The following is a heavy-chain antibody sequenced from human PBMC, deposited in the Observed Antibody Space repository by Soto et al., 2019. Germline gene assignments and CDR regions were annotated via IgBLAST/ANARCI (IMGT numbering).Heavy chain of an antibody. CDR1: GGSFSGYY. Sequence: PSETLSLTCAVYGGSFSGYYWSWIRQPPGKGLEWIGEINHSGSTNYNPSLKSRVTISVDTSKNQFSLKLSSVTAADTAVYYCARDNWNPVYQYYCMDVWGKGTTVTVSS. D-gene: IGHD1-20*01. CDR3: ARDNWNPVYQYYCMDV. CDR2: INHSGST. V-gene: IGHV4-34*01. J-gene: IGHJ6*03.